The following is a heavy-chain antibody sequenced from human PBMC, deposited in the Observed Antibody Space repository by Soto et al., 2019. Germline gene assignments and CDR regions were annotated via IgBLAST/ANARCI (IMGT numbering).Heavy chain of an antibody. V-gene: IGHV1-24*01. CDR1: GYTLTELS. D-gene: IGHD6-6*01. CDR2: FDPEDGET. CDR3: ATGSSSGYYYGMDV. J-gene: IGHJ6*02. Sequence: ASVKVSCKVSGYTLTELSMHWVRQAPGKGLEWMGGFDPEDGETIYAQKFQGRVTMTEDTSTDTAYMELSSLRSEDTAVYYCATGSSSGYYYGMDVRGQGTTVTVSS.